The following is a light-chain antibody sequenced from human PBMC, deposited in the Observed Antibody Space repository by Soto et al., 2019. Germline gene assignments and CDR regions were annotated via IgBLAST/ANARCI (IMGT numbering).Light chain of an antibody. V-gene: IGKV3-15*01. J-gene: IGKJ1*01. CDR2: GAS. CDR3: LQHNNWWT. CDR1: QSVSSSY. Sequence: EIVLTQSPGTLSLSPGERATLSCRASQSVSSSYLAWYQQKPGQAPRLLIYGASSRATGVPVRFSGSGSGTEFTLTINSLQSEDFAVYYCLQHNNWWTFGQGTKVDNK.